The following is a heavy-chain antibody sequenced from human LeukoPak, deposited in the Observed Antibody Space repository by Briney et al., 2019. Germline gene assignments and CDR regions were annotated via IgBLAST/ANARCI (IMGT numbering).Heavy chain of an antibody. Sequence: PGGSLRLPCAASGFTLSTYGMHWVRQAPGKGLEWVALIWYDGSNKHYADSVKGRFTISRDNSKNTLYLQMNSLRAEDTAVYYCARGVGSGWYLSPDYWGQGTLVTVSS. J-gene: IGHJ4*02. D-gene: IGHD6-19*01. CDR1: GFTLSTYG. CDR3: ARGVGSGWYLSPDY. CDR2: IWYDGSNK. V-gene: IGHV3-33*01.